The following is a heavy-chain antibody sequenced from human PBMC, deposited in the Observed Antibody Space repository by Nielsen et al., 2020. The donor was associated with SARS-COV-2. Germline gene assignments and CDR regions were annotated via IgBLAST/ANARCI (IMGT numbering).Heavy chain of an antibody. CDR2: INWDGGTT. V-gene: IGHV3-43*01. CDR1: GFTFDDYT. CDR3: AKAHGAWELRGGFDY. J-gene: IGHJ4*02. Sequence: GESLKISCAASGFTFDDYTMHWVRQAPGKGLEWVSLINWDGGTTYYADSVKGRFTISRDNSKNSLYLQMNSLRTEDTALYYCAKAHGAWELRGGFDYWGQGTLVTVSS. D-gene: IGHD1-26*01.